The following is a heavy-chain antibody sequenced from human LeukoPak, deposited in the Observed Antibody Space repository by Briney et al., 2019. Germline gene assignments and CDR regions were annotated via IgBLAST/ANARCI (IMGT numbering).Heavy chain of an antibody. CDR1: GGSINNGAYY. D-gene: IGHD1-1*01. V-gene: IGHV4-61*09. Sequence: PSQTLSFTYTVSGGSINNGAYYWTWIRQPAGEGLEWIGHIYASGSIKYNPSLKSRVTISIDTSKNQFSLKVRSVTAADMAVYYCARGVVRSTTEFDYWGQGTLVSVSS. CDR3: ARGVVRSTTEFDY. CDR2: IYASGSI. J-gene: IGHJ4*02.